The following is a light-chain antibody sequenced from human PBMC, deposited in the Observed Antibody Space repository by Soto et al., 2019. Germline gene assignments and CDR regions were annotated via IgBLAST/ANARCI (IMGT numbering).Light chain of an antibody. J-gene: IGKJ4*01. Sequence: DIQMTQSPSTLSASIRDRVTITCRASQSISRWVAWYQQKPGEAPKVLIWDASSLQRGVPSRFSGSGSGTEFTLTISSLQPDDFATYYCQQLRMYPSTVGGGTKVDIK. CDR1: QSISRW. CDR2: DAS. CDR3: QQLRMYPST. V-gene: IGKV1-5*01.